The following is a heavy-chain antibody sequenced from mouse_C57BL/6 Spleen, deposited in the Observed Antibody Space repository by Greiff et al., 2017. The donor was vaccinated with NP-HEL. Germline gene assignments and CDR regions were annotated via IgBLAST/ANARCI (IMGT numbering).Heavy chain of an antibody. CDR2: ISSGGSYT. Sequence: EVKLVESGGDLVKPGGSLKLSCAASGFTFSSYGMSWVRQTPDKRLEWVATISSGGSYTYYPDSVKGRFTISRDNAKNTLYLQMSSLKSEDTAMYYCARHEGYYSNYEAMDYWGQGTSVTVSS. J-gene: IGHJ4*01. CDR3: ARHEGYYSNYEAMDY. V-gene: IGHV5-6*02. CDR1: GFTFSSYG. D-gene: IGHD2-5*01.